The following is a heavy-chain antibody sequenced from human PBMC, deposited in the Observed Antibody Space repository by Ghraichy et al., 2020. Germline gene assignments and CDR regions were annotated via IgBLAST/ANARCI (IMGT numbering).Heavy chain of an antibody. CDR3: ERDADTILGVPPLGN. V-gene: IGHV3-21*01. D-gene: IGHD3-3*01. J-gene: IGHJ4*02. Sequence: GGSLRLSCAASGFTFSSYSMNWVRQAPGKGLEWVSSITYSSSYIYYAYSVKGRFTIFRDNAKNSLYLQMNSLRAEDKAVYYCERDADTILGVPPLGNWGQGTLVTVSS. CDR1: GFTFSSYS. CDR2: ITYSSSYI.